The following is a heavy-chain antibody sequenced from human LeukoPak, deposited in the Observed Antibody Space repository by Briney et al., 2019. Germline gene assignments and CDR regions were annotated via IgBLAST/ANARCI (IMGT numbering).Heavy chain of an antibody. Sequence: PGGSLRLSCAASGFTFSSQSMDWVRQAPGKGLEWVSSISSSSRDIYYADSVKGRFTISRDDAKNSLYLQMNSLRVEDTAVYYCAAAEYSSSSGGYWGQGTLVAVSS. J-gene: IGHJ4*02. CDR2: ISSSSRDI. CDR1: GFTFSSQS. V-gene: IGHV3-21*01. CDR3: AAAEYSSSSGGY. D-gene: IGHD6-6*01.